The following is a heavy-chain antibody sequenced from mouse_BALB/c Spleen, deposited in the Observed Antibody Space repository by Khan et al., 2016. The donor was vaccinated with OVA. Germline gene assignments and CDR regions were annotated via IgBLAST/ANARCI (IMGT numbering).Heavy chain of an antibody. Sequence: VQLQQSGPELVKPGASVRISCKASGYTFTSYYIHWVKQRPGQGLEWIGWIYPGNINTGYNEKFKGKATLTADKSSSTAYMQLSSLTSEDSAVYCCARWGGNYPSYAMDDWGQGTSVTVSS. J-gene: IGHJ4*01. D-gene: IGHD2-1*01. CDR1: GYTFTSYY. CDR3: ARWGGNYPSYAMDD. V-gene: IGHV1S56*01. CDR2: IYPGNINT.